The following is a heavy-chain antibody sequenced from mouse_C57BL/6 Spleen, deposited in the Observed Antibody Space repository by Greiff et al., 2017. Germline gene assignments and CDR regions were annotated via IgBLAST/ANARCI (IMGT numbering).Heavy chain of an antibody. CDR1: GFTFRTYA. Sequence: EVKLVESGEGLVKPGGHLKLPCASSGFTFRTYAMSRVRQTPEKRLAWGAYISSGGDYIYYADTGTGRFPSFRDNARNTLDLQMSSLKSAYTAMYYCTRPRDYYAMDYRGQGTSGNVSS. CDR2: ISSGGDYI. V-gene: IGHV5-9-1*02. J-gene: IGHJ4*01. CDR3: TRPRDYYAMDY.